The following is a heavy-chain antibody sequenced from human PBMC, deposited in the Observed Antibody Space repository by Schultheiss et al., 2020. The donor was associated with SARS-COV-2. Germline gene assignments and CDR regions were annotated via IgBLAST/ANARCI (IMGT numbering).Heavy chain of an antibody. CDR2: IRYDGSNK. Sequence: GGSLRLSCAASGFTVSSNYMSWVRQAPGKGLEWVAFIRYDGSNKYYADSVKGRFTISRDNSKNTLYLQMNSLRAEDTAVYYCAQLVPGPSDVWGKGTTVTVSS. V-gene: IGHV3-30*02. CDR3: AQLVPGPSDV. J-gene: IGHJ6*04. D-gene: IGHD2-8*02. CDR1: GFTVSSNY.